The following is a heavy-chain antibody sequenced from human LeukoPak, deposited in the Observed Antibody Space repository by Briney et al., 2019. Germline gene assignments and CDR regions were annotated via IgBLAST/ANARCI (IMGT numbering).Heavy chain of an antibody. D-gene: IGHD5-12*01. CDR1: GFTFDDYA. V-gene: IGHV3-9*01. Sequence: GGSLRLSCAASGFTFDDYAMHWVRQAPGKGLEWVACISWKSGSIGYADSVKGRFTISRDNAKNSLYLQMNSLRAEDTALYYCAKVTTRWDSGYDFDYWGQGTLVTVSS. CDR3: AKVTTRWDSGYDFDY. CDR2: ISWKSGSI. J-gene: IGHJ4*02.